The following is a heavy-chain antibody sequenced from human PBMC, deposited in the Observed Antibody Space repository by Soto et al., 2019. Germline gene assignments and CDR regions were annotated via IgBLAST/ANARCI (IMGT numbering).Heavy chain of an antibody. Sequence: QVQLVQSGAEVKKPGASVKVSCKASGYTFTNYFIHWVRQAPGQGLEWMGIINPSADSTSYTQKFQGRVTMTRDTSTRTDYMGLSSLGSEDTAVYCCAWEYGGSRVFDYWGQGTLVTVSS. CDR2: INPSADST. CDR1: GYTFTNYF. D-gene: IGHD1-26*01. V-gene: IGHV1-46*01. CDR3: AWEYGGSRVFDY. J-gene: IGHJ4*02.